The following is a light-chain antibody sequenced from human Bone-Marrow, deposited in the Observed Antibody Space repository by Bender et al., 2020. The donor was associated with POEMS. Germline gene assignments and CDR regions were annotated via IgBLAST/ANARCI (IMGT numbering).Light chain of an antibody. CDR2: EVS. Sequence: QSALTQPPSVSGSPGQSITISCTGTSRDVGSYKLVSWYQQHPGKPPKLIISEVSKRPSGVSNRFSGSKSGNTASLTISGLQAEDEAAYYCCSYGGSSTLLVFGGGTKLTVL. CDR3: CSYGGSSTLLV. J-gene: IGLJ3*02. V-gene: IGLV2-23*02. CDR1: SRDVGSYKL.